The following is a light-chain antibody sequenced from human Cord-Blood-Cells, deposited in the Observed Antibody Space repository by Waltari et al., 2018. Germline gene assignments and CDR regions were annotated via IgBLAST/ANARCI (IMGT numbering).Light chain of an antibody. CDR1: QSISSY. Sequence: DIKMTQSPSSLSASVVDRVTITCRASQSISSYLNWYQQKPGKAPKLLIYAASSLQSGVPSRFSGSGSGTDFTLTISSLQPEDFATYYCQQSYSTPITFGPGTRLEIK. J-gene: IGKJ5*01. CDR2: AAS. V-gene: IGKV1-39*01. CDR3: QQSYSTPIT.